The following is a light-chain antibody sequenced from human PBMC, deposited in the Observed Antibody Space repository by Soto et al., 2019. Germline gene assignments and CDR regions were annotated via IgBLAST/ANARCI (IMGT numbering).Light chain of an antibody. Sequence: MTQSPVTLSVSPGERATLSCRASQFIGSNLAWYQQKPAQPPRLLIYDASTRATGIPARFSGSGSGTEFTLTISSLQSEDFAVYYCQQYNNWPPLNFGGGTKVDIK. CDR2: DAS. CDR1: QFIGSN. V-gene: IGKV3-15*01. CDR3: QQYNNWPPLN. J-gene: IGKJ4*01.